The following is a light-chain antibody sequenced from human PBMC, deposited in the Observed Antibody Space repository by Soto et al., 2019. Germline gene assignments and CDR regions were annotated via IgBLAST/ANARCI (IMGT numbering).Light chain of an antibody. CDR1: SSDVGSYNL. V-gene: IGLV2-23*01. J-gene: IGLJ2*01. CDR2: EGS. Sequence: QSALTQPASVTGSPGQSITISCTGTSSDVGSYNLVSWYQQHPGKAPKLMIYEGSKRPSGVFNRFSGSKSGNTASLTISGLQAEDEADYYCCSYAGSSTYVVFGGGTNLTVL. CDR3: CSYAGSSTYVV.